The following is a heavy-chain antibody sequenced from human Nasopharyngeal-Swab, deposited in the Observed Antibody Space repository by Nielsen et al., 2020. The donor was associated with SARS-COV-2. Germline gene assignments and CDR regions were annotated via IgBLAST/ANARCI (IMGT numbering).Heavy chain of an antibody. D-gene: IGHD2-2*01. CDR3: TTEGLDCSSTSCYVRDYYYGMDV. V-gene: IGHV3-15*01. Sequence: GESLKISCAASGFTFSNAWTSWVRQAPGKGLEWVGRIKSKTDGGTTDYAAPVKGRFTISRDDSKNTLYLQMNSLKTEDTAVYYCTTEGLDCSSTSCYVRDYYYGMDVWGQGTTVTVSS. J-gene: IGHJ6*02. CDR1: GFTFSNAW. CDR2: IKSKTDGGTT.